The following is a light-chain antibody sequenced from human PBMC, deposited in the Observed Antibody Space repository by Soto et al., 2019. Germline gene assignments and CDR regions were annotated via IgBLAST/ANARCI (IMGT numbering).Light chain of an antibody. CDR1: SSDVGGYTY. CDR3: SSYAGITPYV. J-gene: IGLJ1*01. Sequence: QSVLTQPPSVSAAPGQRVTISCTGTSSDVGGYTYVSWYQQHPGKAPKLMIYEVSKRPSGVPDRFSGSKSGNTASLTVSGLQAEDEADYYCSSYAGITPYVFGTGTKVTVL. V-gene: IGLV2-8*01. CDR2: EVS.